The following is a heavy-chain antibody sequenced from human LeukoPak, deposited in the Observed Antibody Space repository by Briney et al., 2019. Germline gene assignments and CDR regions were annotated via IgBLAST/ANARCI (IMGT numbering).Heavy chain of an antibody. J-gene: IGHJ6*03. Sequence: GPSLRLSCSPSGLTFISYGMRWVRHAPGKGLEWVANIKQDGSDKYYVYSVKARFTISRDKAKTSLYLQMNRMRAEDTAVYYCARKGTSGSGSYWYYMDVWGKGNTVTMSS. V-gene: IGHV3-7*01. CDR2: IKQDGSDK. CDR3: ARKGTSGSGSYWYYMDV. D-gene: IGHD3-10*01. CDR1: GLTFISYG.